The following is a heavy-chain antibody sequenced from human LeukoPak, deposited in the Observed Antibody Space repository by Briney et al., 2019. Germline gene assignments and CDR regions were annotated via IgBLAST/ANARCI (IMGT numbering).Heavy chain of an antibody. Sequence: SETLSLTCTVSGGSISSYSWSWIRQPPGKGLEWIGYFYYSGSTNYIPSLKSRVTISVDTSKNQFSLNLSSVTAADTAVYYCARSSMSSAQRYAIDYWGQGTLVTVSS. CDR3: ARSSMSSAQRYAIDY. CDR1: GGSISSYS. CDR2: FYYSGST. J-gene: IGHJ4*02. V-gene: IGHV4-59*01. D-gene: IGHD2-2*01.